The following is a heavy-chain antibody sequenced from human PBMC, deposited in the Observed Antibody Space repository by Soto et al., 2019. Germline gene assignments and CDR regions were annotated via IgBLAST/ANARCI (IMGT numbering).Heavy chain of an antibody. CDR3: ARDRVYYYDSSGYYNFDY. J-gene: IGHJ4*02. V-gene: IGHV3-30*04. Sequence: QVQLVESGGGVVQPGRCLRVSCAASGFTFSNYAMHWVRQAPVKGLEWVAVISYDGRNQFYADSVKGRFTISRDNSNSTLYLQMHNLRDEETDVYYCARDRVYYYDSSGYYNFDYWGQATMVTVSS. CDR1: GFTFSNYA. D-gene: IGHD3-22*01. CDR2: ISYDGRNQ.